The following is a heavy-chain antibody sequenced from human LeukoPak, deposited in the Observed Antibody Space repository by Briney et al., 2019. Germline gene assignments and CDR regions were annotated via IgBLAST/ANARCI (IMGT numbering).Heavy chain of an antibody. D-gene: IGHD6-13*01. Sequence: PSETLSLTCTVSGGSISSYYWSWIRQPPGKGLEWIGYIYYSGSTNYSPSLKSRVTISVDTSKNQFSLKLSSVTAADTAVYYCARGGSSWLSAEYFQHWGQGTLVTVSS. CDR2: IYYSGST. CDR3: ARGGSSWLSAEYFQH. V-gene: IGHV4-59*01. CDR1: GGSISSYY. J-gene: IGHJ1*01.